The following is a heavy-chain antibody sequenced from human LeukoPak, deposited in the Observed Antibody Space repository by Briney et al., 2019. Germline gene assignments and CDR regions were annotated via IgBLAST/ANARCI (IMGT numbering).Heavy chain of an antibody. Sequence: ASVKVSCKTSGYTFTSYGISWVRQAPGQGLEWMGWINPNSGGTNYAQKFHGRVTMTRDTSISTAYMELSRLRSDDTAVYYCARAIRYGEHHNWLDPWGQGTLVTVSS. CDR2: INPNSGGT. V-gene: IGHV1-2*02. CDR1: GYTFTSYG. D-gene: IGHD4-17*01. J-gene: IGHJ5*02. CDR3: ARAIRYGEHHNWLDP.